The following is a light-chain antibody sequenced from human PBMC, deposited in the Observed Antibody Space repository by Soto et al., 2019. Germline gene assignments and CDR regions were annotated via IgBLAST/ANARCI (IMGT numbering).Light chain of an antibody. CDR3: CSFIDTGTYL. Sequence: QSVLTQHPSLSDAPGQCMPISCTGTIHDVANNNFVSWYQQSPGKGPKLLIYEDRRRPPGVSNRFSAYKYGNTASLTISGPQSDDEADYYCCSFIDTGTYLFGNGTKVT. CDR1: IHDVANNNF. J-gene: IGLJ1*01. CDR2: EDR. V-gene: IGLV2-23*01.